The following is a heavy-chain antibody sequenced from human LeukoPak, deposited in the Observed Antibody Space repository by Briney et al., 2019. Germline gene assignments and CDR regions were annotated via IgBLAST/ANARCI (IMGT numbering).Heavy chain of an antibody. CDR2: FDPEDGET. CDR3: ATDLITMVRGVIVDY. Sequence: ASVKVSCKVSGYTLTELSMHWVRQAPGEGLEWMGGFDPEDGETIYAQKFQGRVTMTEDTSTDTAYMELSSLRSEDTAVYYCATDLITMVRGVIVDYWGQGTLVTVSS. V-gene: IGHV1-24*01. J-gene: IGHJ4*02. CDR1: GYTLTELS. D-gene: IGHD3-10*01.